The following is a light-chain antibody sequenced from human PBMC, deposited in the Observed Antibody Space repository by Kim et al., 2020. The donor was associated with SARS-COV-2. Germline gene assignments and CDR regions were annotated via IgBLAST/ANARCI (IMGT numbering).Light chain of an antibody. V-gene: IGKV4-1*01. J-gene: IGKJ1*01. CDR2: WAS. CDR1: QSVLYNSNNKNY. CDR3: QQYYDTVGA. Sequence: DIVMTQSPDSLAVSLGERATIKFKSSQSVLYNSNNKNYFAWYQQKLGQPPKLLIYWASTRESGVPDRFSGSGSGTDFTLTISSLQAEDVAVYFCQQYYDTVGAFGQGTKVDIK.